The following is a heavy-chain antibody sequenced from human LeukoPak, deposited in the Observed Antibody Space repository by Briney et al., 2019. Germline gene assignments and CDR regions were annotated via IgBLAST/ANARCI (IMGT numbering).Heavy chain of an antibody. D-gene: IGHD2-15*01. CDR3: AKDLGYCSGGSCYRFDY. CDR1: GFTFSSYG. CDR2: ISYDGSNK. V-gene: IGHV3-30*18. Sequence: GGSLRLSCAASGFTFSSYGMLWVRQAPGKGLEWVAVISYDGSNKYYADSVKGRFTISRDNSKNTLYLQMNSLRAEDTAVYYCAKDLGYCSGGSCYRFDYWGQGTLVTVSS. J-gene: IGHJ4*02.